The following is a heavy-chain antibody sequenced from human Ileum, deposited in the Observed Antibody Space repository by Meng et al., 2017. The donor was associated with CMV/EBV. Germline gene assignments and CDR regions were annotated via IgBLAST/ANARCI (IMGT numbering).Heavy chain of an antibody. CDR2: VSSDDSTI. CDR3: ARDRNSFYFDY. V-gene: IGHV3-11*01. J-gene: IGHJ4*02. D-gene: IGHD1/OR15-1a*01. CDR1: GFTFSNYR. Sequence: GESLKISCKTSGFTFSNYRMSWTRQAPGKGLEWVSYVSSDDSTIFYADSVKGRFTISRDNAKNSLYLQMNSLRAEDTAVYYCARDRNSFYFDYCGQGTLVTVSS.